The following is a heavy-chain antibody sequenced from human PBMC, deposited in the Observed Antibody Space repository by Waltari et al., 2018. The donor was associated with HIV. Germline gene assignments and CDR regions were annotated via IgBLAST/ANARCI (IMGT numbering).Heavy chain of an antibody. CDR3: ARDRRLGSTVYPFDY. CDR1: GYTFTSYG. V-gene: IGHV1-18*01. CDR2: ISAYNGNT. J-gene: IGHJ4*02. Sequence: QVQLVQSGAEVKKPGASVKVSCKASGYTFTSYGNSRVRQDPGQGLEWMGWISAYNGNTNYAQKLQGRVTMTTDTSTSTAYMELRSLRSDDTAVYYCARDRRLGSTVYPFDYWGQGTLVTVSS. D-gene: IGHD4-17*01.